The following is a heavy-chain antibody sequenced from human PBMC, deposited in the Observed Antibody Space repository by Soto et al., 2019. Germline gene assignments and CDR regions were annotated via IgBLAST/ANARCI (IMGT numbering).Heavy chain of an antibody. CDR3: ARDHYYGSGSYNFFDN. Sequence: ASVKVSCKASGYTFTSYYMHWVRQAPGQGLEWMGIIDPSGGSTSYAQKFQGRVTMTRDTSTSTVYMELSSLRSEDTAVYYCARDHYYGSGSYNFFDNWGQGTLVTVSS. D-gene: IGHD3-10*01. CDR2: IDPSGGST. J-gene: IGHJ4*02. CDR1: GYTFTSYY. V-gene: IGHV1-46*03.